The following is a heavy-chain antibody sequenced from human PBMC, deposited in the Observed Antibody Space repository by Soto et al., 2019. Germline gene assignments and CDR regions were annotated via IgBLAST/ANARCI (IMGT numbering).Heavy chain of an antibody. Sequence: QVQLQESGPGLVKPSETLSLTCTVSGGSISSYYWSWIRQPPGKGLEWIGYIYYSGSTNYNPSLKSRVTRSVDTSKNKFSLKLGSVTAADTAVYYCARLSLGIAVAGTKLDPWGQGTLVTVSS. CDR2: IYYSGST. J-gene: IGHJ5*02. CDR3: ARLSLGIAVAGTKLDP. V-gene: IGHV4-59*08. CDR1: GGSISSYY. D-gene: IGHD6-19*01.